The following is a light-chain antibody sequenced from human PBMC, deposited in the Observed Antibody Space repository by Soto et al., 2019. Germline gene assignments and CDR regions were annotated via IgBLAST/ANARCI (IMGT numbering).Light chain of an antibody. Sequence: DIDMTQSPDSLAVSLGERATINCKSSQSVLYSSNNKNYLAWYQQKPGQPPKLLIYWASTRESGVPDRFSGSGSGTDFTLTISSLQAEDVAVYYCQQNYSTPPVTFGGGTKVEIK. J-gene: IGKJ4*01. V-gene: IGKV4-1*01. CDR1: QSVLYSSNNKNY. CDR3: QQNYSTPPVT. CDR2: WAS.